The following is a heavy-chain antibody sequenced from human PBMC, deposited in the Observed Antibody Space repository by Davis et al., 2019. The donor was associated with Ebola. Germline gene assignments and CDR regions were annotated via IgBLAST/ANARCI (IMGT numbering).Heavy chain of an antibody. V-gene: IGHV5-51*01. CDR3: ARLLWDLRYCSGGSCYSPNWFDP. Sequence: GESLKISCKGSGYSFTSYWIGWVRQMPGKGLEWMGIIYPGDSDTRYSPSFQGQVTISADKSISTAYLQWSSLKASDTAMYYCARLLWDLRYCSGGSCYSPNWFDPWGQGTLVTVSS. D-gene: IGHD2-15*01. CDR1: GYSFTSYW. CDR2: IYPGDSDT. J-gene: IGHJ5*02.